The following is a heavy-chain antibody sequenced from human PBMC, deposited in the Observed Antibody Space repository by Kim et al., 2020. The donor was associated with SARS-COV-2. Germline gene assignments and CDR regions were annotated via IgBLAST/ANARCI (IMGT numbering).Heavy chain of an antibody. D-gene: IGHD3-3*01. CDR2: ISYDGSNK. CDR1: GFTFSSYA. Sequence: GGSLRLSCAASGFTFSSYAMHWVRQAPGKGLEWVAGISYDGSNKYYAYAVKGRFTISRDNSKKTLYLQMNSLRAEDTAVYYCARDTSIKVFGVATMDHAFDYWGQGTLVTVSS. J-gene: IGHJ4*02. V-gene: IGHV3-30-3*01. CDR3: ARDTSIKVFGVATMDHAFDY.